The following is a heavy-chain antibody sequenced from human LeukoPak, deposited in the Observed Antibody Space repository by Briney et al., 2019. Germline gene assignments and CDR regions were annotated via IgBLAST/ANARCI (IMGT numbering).Heavy chain of an antibody. Sequence: SETLSLTCTVSGGSISSSSYFWGWIRQPPGKGLEWIGSIFYSGYTYYNPSLKSRLTISVDTSKNQFSLKLSSVTAADTAVYYCARPHYYGSGSYGYWGQGTLVTVSS. J-gene: IGHJ4*02. V-gene: IGHV4-39*07. CDR1: GGSISSSSYF. D-gene: IGHD3-10*01. CDR3: ARPHYYGSGSYGY. CDR2: IFYSGYT.